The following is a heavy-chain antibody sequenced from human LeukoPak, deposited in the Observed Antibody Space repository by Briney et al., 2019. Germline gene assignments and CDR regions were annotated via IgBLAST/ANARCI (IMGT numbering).Heavy chain of an antibody. CDR2: ISSGGSPI. D-gene: IGHD3-16*02. CDR1: GFIFSSYN. CDR3: ARDKPSLGYYMDV. Sequence: GGSLRLSCAASGFIFSSYNMNWVRQAPGKGLEWISYISSGGSPIYSADSVRGRLTISRDNAKNSLYLQMNSLRTEDTAVYYCARDKPSLGYYMDVWGKGTTVTVSS. J-gene: IGHJ6*03. V-gene: IGHV3-48*01.